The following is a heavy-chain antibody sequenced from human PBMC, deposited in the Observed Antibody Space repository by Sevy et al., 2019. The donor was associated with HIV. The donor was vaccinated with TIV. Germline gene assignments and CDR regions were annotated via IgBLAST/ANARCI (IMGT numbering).Heavy chain of an antibody. D-gene: IGHD5-12*01. CDR2: ISAYNGNT. Sequence: GPVKVSCKASGYTFTSNGISWVRQAPGQGLEWMGWISAYNGNTNYAQKLQGRVTMTTDTSTSTAYMELRSLRSDDTAVYYCARERATYSMDVWGQGTTVTVSS. J-gene: IGHJ6*02. CDR3: ARERATYSMDV. V-gene: IGHV1-18*01. CDR1: GYTFTSNG.